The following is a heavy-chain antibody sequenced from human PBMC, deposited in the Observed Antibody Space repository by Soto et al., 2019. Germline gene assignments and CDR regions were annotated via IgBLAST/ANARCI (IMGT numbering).Heavy chain of an antibody. Sequence: QVQLVQSGAEVKKPGASVKVSCKASGYTFTNYAFSWVRQAPGQGLEWMGWISAYNGNTNYPQKHQGRVTMTTDTSTITAYMELRSLRSDDTAVYYCARDLAAAGPFDCWGQRTLVTVSS. CDR2: ISAYNGNT. J-gene: IGHJ4*02. CDR3: ARDLAAAGPFDC. CDR1: GYTFTNYA. D-gene: IGHD6-13*01. V-gene: IGHV1-18*01.